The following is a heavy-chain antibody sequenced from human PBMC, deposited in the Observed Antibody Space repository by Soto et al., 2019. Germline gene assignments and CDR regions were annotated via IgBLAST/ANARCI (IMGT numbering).Heavy chain of an antibody. CDR1: GGTFSSYT. CDR2: IIPILGIA. D-gene: IGHD6-19*01. J-gene: IGHJ4*02. Sequence: ASVKVSCKASGGTFSSYTISWVRQAPGQGLEWMGRIIPILGIANYAQKFQGRVTITADKSTSTAYMELSSLRSEDTAVYYCARAGIAVAGIFDYWGQGTLVTVSS. CDR3: ARAGIAVAGIFDY. V-gene: IGHV1-69*02.